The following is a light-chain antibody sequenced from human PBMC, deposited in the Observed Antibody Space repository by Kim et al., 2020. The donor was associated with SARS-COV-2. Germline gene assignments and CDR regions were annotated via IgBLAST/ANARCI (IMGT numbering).Light chain of an antibody. Sequence: DIQMTQSPSSLSASGGDRITITCRASQSIRKYLNWYQQKPGNAPKLLIYETSTLNDGVPSRFSGSGSGTDFTLTISNLQPEDFAIYYCQQSYSGPRTFGQGTRVEIK. CDR3: QQSYSGPRT. CDR1: QSIRKY. CDR2: ETS. J-gene: IGKJ1*01. V-gene: IGKV1-39*01.